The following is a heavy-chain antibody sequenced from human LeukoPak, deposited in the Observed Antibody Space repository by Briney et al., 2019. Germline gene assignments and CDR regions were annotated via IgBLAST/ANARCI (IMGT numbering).Heavy chain of an antibody. Sequence: GGSLRLSCAASGFTFSSYSMSWVRQAPGKGLEWVSSISSSSSYIYYADSAKGRFTISRDNAKNSLYLQMNSLRAEDTAVYYCARDGRGYDYWGQGTLVTVSS. CDR1: GFTFSSYS. D-gene: IGHD5-18*01. V-gene: IGHV3-21*01. CDR2: ISSSSSYI. CDR3: ARDGRGYDY. J-gene: IGHJ4*02.